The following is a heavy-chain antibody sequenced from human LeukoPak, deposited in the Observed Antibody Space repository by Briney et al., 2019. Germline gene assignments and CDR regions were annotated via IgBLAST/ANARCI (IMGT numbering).Heavy chain of an antibody. J-gene: IGHJ4*02. CDR1: GFTFSSYW. CDR2: IKQDGSEK. D-gene: IGHD3-10*01. Sequence: GGSLRLSCAASGFTFSSYWMSWVRQAPGKGLEWVANIKQDGSEKYYVDSVKGRFTISRDNTKNSLYLQMNSLRAEDTAVYYCARCGSYYTFDYWGQGTLVTVSS. V-gene: IGHV3-7*01. CDR3: ARCGSYYTFDY.